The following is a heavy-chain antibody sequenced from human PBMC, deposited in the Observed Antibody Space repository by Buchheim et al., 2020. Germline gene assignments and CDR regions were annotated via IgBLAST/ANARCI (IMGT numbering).Heavy chain of an antibody. D-gene: IGHD3-22*01. CDR2: TYYGGST. Sequence: QVQLQESGPGLVKPSQTLSLTCTVSGGSISSCGYYWSWIPPHQGQGRVGFGNTYYGGSTYYNPSPKSRATITEATPKNQFTLKLSSVTAANTVVYYYAGVYSCYYDSSGYYSVDYWGQGTL. V-gene: IGHV4-31*03. CDR3: AGVYSCYYDSSGYYSVDY. J-gene: IGHJ4*02. CDR1: GGSISSCGYY.